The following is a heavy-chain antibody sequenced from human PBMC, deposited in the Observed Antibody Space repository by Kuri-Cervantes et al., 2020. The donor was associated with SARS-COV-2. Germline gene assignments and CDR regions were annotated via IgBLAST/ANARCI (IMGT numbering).Heavy chain of an antibody. D-gene: IGHD3-22*01. CDR2: INPSGGST. CDR1: GYTFTSYY. J-gene: IGHJ6*02. V-gene: IGHV1-46*01. Sequence: ASVKVSCKASGYTFTSYYMHWVRQAPGQGLEWMGIINPSGGSTSYAQKFQGRVTMTRDTSTSTVYMELSSRRSEDTAVYYCARRLRDYYYGMDVWGQGTTVTVSS. CDR3: ARRLRDYYYGMDV.